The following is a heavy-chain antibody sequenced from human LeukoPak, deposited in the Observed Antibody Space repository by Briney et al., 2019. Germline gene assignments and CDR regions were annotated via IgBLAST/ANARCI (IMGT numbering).Heavy chain of an antibody. Sequence: SETLSLTCAVYGGSFSGYYWSWIRQPPGKGLEWIGEINHSGSANYNPSLKSRVTISVDTSKNQFSLKLSSVTAADTAVYYCAGHLRWFDYWGQGTLVTVSS. CDR3: AGHLRWFDY. V-gene: IGHV4-34*01. CDR1: GGSFSGYY. CDR2: INHSGSA. D-gene: IGHD4-23*01. J-gene: IGHJ4*02.